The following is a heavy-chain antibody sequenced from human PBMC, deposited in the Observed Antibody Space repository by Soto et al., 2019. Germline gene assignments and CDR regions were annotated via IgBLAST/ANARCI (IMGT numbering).Heavy chain of an antibody. J-gene: IGHJ6*02. CDR3: ARWLLAAAGRGLYYYYYGMDV. CDR1: GFTFSSYA. CDR2: ISYDGSNK. D-gene: IGHD6-13*01. V-gene: IGHV3-30-3*01. Sequence: GGSLRLSCAASGFTFSSYAMHWVRQAPGKGLEWVAVISYDGSNKYYADSVKGRFTISRDNSKNTLYLQMNSLRAEDTAVYYCARWLLAAAGRGLYYYYYGMDVWGQGTTVTVS.